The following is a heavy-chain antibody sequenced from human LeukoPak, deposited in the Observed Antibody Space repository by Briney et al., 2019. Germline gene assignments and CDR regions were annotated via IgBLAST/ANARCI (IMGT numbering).Heavy chain of an antibody. D-gene: IGHD6-13*01. Sequence: PSETPSLTCTVSGGSISSYYWSWIRQPAGKGLEWIGRIYTSGSTNYNPSLKSRVTISVDTSKNQFSLKLSSVTAADTAVYYCAREEASYSSSWPGAFDIWGQGTMVTVSS. CDR1: GGSISSYY. CDR3: AREEASYSSSWPGAFDI. J-gene: IGHJ3*02. CDR2: IYTSGST. V-gene: IGHV4-4*07.